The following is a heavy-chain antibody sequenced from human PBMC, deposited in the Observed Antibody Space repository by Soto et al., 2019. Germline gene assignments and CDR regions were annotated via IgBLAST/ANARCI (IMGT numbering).Heavy chain of an antibody. CDR1: GYTFTSYD. Sequence: SVKVSCKASGYTFTSYDINWVRQATGQGLEWMGWMNPILGIANYAQKFQGRVTITADKSTSTAYMELSSLRSEDTAVYYCARRGSSGSDTRDDWGQETLVTVSS. CDR2: MNPILGIA. J-gene: IGHJ4*02. D-gene: IGHD6-19*01. CDR3: ARRGSSGSDTRDD. V-gene: IGHV1-69*10.